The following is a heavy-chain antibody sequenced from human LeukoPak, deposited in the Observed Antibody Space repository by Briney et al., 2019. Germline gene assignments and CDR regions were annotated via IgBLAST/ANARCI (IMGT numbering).Heavy chain of an antibody. V-gene: IGHV1-18*01. CDR3: ARDYYYDSSGQHDY. CDR2: ISAYNGNT. J-gene: IGHJ4*02. CDR1: GYTFTSYG. Sequence: ASVKVSCKASGYTFTSYGISWVRRAPGQGPEWMGWISAYNGNTNYAQKLQGRVTMTTDTSTSTAYMELRSLRSDDTAVYYCARDYYYDSSGQHDYWGQGTPVTVSS. D-gene: IGHD3-22*01.